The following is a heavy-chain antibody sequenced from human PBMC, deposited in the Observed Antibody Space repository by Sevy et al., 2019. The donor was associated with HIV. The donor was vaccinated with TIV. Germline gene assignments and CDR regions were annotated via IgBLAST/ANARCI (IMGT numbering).Heavy chain of an antibody. J-gene: IGHJ4*02. CDR3: AKGAVYDSSGYYYKN. CDR1: RFTFSSYA. D-gene: IGHD3-22*01. V-gene: IGHV3-23*01. CDR2: ISGSGGST. Sequence: GGSLRLSCAASRFTFSSYAMSWVRQAPGKGLEWVSAISGSGGSTYYADSVKGRFTISRDNSKNTLYLQMNSLRAEDTAVYYCAKGAVYDSSGYYYKNWGQGTLVTVSS.